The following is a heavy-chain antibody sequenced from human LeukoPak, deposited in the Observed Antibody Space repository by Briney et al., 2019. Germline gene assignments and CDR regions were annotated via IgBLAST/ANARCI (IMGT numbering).Heavy chain of an antibody. CDR2: IYWNDDK. CDR3: AHTIRRSGFDP. D-gene: IGHD5-24*01. J-gene: IGHJ5*02. CDR1: GFSLSTSGVG. Sequence: SGPTLVNPTQTLTLTCTFSGFSLSTSGVGVGWIRQPPGKALEWLALIYWNDDKRNSPSLKSRLTITKDTSKNQVVLKMTNMDPADTATYYCAHTIRRSGFDPWGQGTLVTVSS. V-gene: IGHV2-5*01.